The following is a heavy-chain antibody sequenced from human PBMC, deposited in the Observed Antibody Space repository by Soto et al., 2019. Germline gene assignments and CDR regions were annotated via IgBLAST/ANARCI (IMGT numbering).Heavy chain of an antibody. D-gene: IGHD3-16*01. J-gene: IGHJ5*02. CDR1: GGFLSESY. V-gene: IGHV4-34*01. CDR3: VIIRYQLPSSVVWHDP. CDR2: INHVGGT. Sequence: SETLSLTCAVYGGFLSESYWTWIRQPPGKGLEWIGEINHVGGTNYNPSLKSRVTMSVDTSQNQFSLRLISVTAADTAMYFCVIIRYQLPSSVVWHDPWGQGTPVTVSS.